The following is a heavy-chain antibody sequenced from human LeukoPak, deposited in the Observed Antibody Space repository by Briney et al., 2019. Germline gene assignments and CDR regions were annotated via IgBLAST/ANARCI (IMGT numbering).Heavy chain of an antibody. J-gene: IGHJ4*02. CDR3: ARDDYYGSGTQPYFDY. V-gene: IGHV1-69*15. D-gene: IGHD3-10*01. CDR1: GGTFSSYA. Sequence: SVKVFCKASGGTFSSYAISWVGQAPGQGLEWMGRIIPIFGTANYAQKLEGRDTITAEESTSRAYMELSSLTSEHTAVYYCARDDYYGSGTQPYFDYWGQGTLVTVSS. CDR2: IIPIFGTA.